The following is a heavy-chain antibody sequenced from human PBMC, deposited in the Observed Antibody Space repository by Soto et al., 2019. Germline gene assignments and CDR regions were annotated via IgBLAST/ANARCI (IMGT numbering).Heavy chain of an antibody. CDR3: AKESLVRGVINYFDY. D-gene: IGHD3-10*01. J-gene: IGHJ4*02. CDR2: ISGSGDST. Sequence: EVQLLESGGGLVQPGGSLRLSCAASGFTFSSYAMGRVRQAPGKGLEWVSGISGSGDSTYYADSVKGRFTISRDNSKNTLYLQMNSLRAEDTAIYYCAKESLVRGVINYFDYWGQGTLVTVSS. V-gene: IGHV3-23*01. CDR1: GFTFSSYA.